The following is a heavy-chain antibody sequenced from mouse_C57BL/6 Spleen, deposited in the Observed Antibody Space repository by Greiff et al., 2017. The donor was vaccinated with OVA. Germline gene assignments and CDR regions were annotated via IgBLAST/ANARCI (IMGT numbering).Heavy chain of an antibody. CDR2: INPSTGGT. Sequence: VQLKESGPELVKPGASVKISCKASGYSFTGYYMNWVKQSPEKSLEWIGEINPSTGGTTYNQKFKAKATLTVDKSSSTAYLQLKSLTSEDSAVYYCARGAHYYGSSYPYAMDYWGQGTSVTVSS. V-gene: IGHV1-42*01. CDR3: ARGAHYYGSSYPYAMDY. D-gene: IGHD1-1*01. CDR1: GYSFTGYY. J-gene: IGHJ4*01.